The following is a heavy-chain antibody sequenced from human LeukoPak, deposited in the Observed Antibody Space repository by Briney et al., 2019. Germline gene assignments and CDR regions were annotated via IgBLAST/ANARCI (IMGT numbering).Heavy chain of an antibody. CDR1: TGSMSGYF. CDR3: ARGRELTGVAGHYSFDY. J-gene: IGHJ4*02. CDR2: IYRTGSA. V-gene: IGHV4-4*07. Sequence: PSETLSLTCTVSTGSMSGYFWTWLRQPAGKGLEWIGRIYRTGSAYYNPSLESRVTFSLDTSNNQFSLDVTSVTAADTAVYFCARGRELTGVAGHYSFDYWGQGILVSVSS. D-gene: IGHD1-26*01.